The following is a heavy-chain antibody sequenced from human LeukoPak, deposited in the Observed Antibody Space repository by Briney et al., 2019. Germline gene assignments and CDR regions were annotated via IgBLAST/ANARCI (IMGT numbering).Heavy chain of an antibody. CDR2: IYYSGST. J-gene: IGHJ4*02. CDR3: ARLVVVTEYYFDY. Sequence: SETLSLTCTVSGGSISSYYWGWIRQPPGKGLEWIGSIYYSGSTYYNPSLKSRVTISVDTSKNQFSLKLSSVTAADTAVYYCARLVVVTEYYFDYWGQGTLVTVSS. D-gene: IGHD3-22*01. V-gene: IGHV4-39*01. CDR1: GGSISSYY.